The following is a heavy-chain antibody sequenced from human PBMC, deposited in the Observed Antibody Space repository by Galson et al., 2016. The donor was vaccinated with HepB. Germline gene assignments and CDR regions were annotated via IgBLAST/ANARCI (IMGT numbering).Heavy chain of an antibody. V-gene: IGHV4-34*01. J-gene: IGHJ5*02. D-gene: IGHD3-10*01. Sequence: SETLSLTCAVSGGSFSDYYWSWIRQPPGKGLEWVGEINHSGIINYNPSLKSRVTISLDTSNKQFSLKVSSVTAADTAVYYCARAGKWSGIQLYYSARWFDPWGQGTL. CDR2: INHSGII. CDR3: ARAGKWSGIQLYYSARWFDP. CDR1: GGSFSDYY.